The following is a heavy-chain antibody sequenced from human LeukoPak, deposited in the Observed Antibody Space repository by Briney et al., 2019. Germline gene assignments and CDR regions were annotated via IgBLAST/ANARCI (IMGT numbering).Heavy chain of an antibody. D-gene: IGHD6-19*01. CDR2: ISFDGTKN. J-gene: IGHJ6*04. CDR1: GFSFTTYA. Sequence: GKSLRLSCAASGFSFTTYAIHWVRQPPGKGLEWVAGISFDGTKNYHADSVKGRFSISRANSRATLSLQMTSVRPDDPAVYYCARGDSSGWIYYYGMDVWGNGTTVTVSS. V-gene: IGHV3-30*01. CDR3: ARGDSSGWIYYYGMDV.